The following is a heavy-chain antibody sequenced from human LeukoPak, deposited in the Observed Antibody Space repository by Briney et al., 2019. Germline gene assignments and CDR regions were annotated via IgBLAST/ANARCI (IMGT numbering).Heavy chain of an antibody. CDR3: ARDNTYSSGSRFDY. CDR2: IYYSGST. J-gene: IGHJ4*02. D-gene: IGHD6-19*01. V-gene: IGHV4-39*07. Sequence: PSETLSLTCTVSGGSISSSNSYWGWIRQPPGKGLEWIGSIYYSGSTYYNPSLKSRVTISVDTSKNQFSLKLSSVTAADTAVYYCARDNTYSSGSRFDYWGQGTLVTVSS. CDR1: GGSISSSNSY.